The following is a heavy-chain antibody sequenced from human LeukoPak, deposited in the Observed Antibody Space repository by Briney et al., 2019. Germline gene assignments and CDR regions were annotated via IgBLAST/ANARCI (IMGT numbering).Heavy chain of an antibody. CDR1: GFTVSSNY. CDR2: IYSGGST. V-gene: IGHV3-53*05. D-gene: IGHD3-22*01. CDR3: ATVHSGDYDDSSGYYYVRTKLFDY. J-gene: IGHJ4*02. Sequence: PGGSLRLSCAASGFTVSSNYMSWVRQAPGKGLEWVSVIYSGGSTYYADSVKGRFTISRDNSKNTRYLQMNSLRAEDTAVYYWATVHSGDYDDSSGYYYVRTKLFDYWGQGTLVTVSS.